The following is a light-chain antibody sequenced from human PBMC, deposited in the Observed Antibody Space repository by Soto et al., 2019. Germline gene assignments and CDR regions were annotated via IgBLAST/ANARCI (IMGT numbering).Light chain of an antibody. J-gene: IGKJ1*01. CDR1: QNISNY. Sequence: EIVLTQSPATLSLSPGARASLSCRASQNISNYLIWYQQKPGQAPRLLIYGTSTRATGIPVRFSGSGSGTDFTLTISSLQPEDFAVYFCHQDFNLPWTFGQGTKVDIK. V-gene: IGKV3D-7*01. CDR2: GTS. CDR3: HQDFNLPWT.